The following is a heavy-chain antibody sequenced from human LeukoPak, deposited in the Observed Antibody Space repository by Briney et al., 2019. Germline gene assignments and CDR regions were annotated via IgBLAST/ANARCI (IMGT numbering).Heavy chain of an antibody. J-gene: IGHJ4*02. CDR1: RFTFSSYS. CDR3: ASSYSGSYFDY. Sequence: EGSLRLSCAASRFTFSSYSMNWVRQAPGKGLEWVSSISSSSYIYYADSVKGRFTISRDNAKNSLYLQMNSLRAEDTAVYYCASSYSGSYFDYWGQGTLVTVSS. V-gene: IGHV3-21*01. CDR2: ISSSSYI. D-gene: IGHD1-26*01.